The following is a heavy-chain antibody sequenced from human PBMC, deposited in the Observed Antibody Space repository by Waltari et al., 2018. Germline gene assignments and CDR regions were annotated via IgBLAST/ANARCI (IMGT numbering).Heavy chain of an antibody. CDR2: NNNSGST. Sequence: QGQLQESGPGLVKPSETLSLTCTVSGGSISSYYWSWIRQPPGKGLEWIGYNNNSGSTNYNPSLKSRGTISVDTSKNQFSLKLSSVTAADTAVYYCARRRDGYNRPRNLDYWGQGTLVTVSS. V-gene: IGHV4-59*12. CDR1: GGSISSYY. CDR3: ARRRDGYNRPRNLDY. D-gene: IGHD5-12*01. J-gene: IGHJ4*02.